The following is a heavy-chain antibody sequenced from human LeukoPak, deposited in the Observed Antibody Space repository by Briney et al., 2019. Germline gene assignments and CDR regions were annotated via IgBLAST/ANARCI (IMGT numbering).Heavy chain of an antibody. CDR1: GYTFTGYY. Sequence: SVKVSCKASGYTFTGYYMHWVRQAPGQGLEWMGGIIPIFGTANYAQKFQGRVTITADESTSTAYMELSSLRSEDTAVYYCAREGRGYSYGSFDYWGQGTLVTVSS. CDR3: AREGRGYSYGSFDY. V-gene: IGHV1-69*13. J-gene: IGHJ4*02. D-gene: IGHD5-18*01. CDR2: IIPIFGTA.